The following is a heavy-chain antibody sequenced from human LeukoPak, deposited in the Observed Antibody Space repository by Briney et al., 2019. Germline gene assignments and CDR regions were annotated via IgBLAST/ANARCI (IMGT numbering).Heavy chain of an antibody. D-gene: IGHD2-21*02. CDR3: AGPLGHCGGDCYSY. Sequence: GGSLRLSCAASGFTFSGYGMHWVRQAPGKGLEWVAFVRYDASNKYYADSVKGRFTVSRDNSKNMLYLQMNSLRAEDTAVYYCAGPLGHCGGDCYSYWGQGTLVTVSS. J-gene: IGHJ4*02. V-gene: IGHV3-30*02. CDR2: VRYDASNK. CDR1: GFTFSGYG.